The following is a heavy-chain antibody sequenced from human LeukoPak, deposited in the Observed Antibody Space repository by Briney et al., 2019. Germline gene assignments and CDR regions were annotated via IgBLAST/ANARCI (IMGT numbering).Heavy chain of an antibody. CDR1: GGSISSGDYS. CDR2: IYHSGST. D-gene: IGHD2-15*01. V-gene: IGHV4-30-2*01. Sequence: SETLSLTCAVSGGSISSGDYSWSWIRQPPGKGLEWIGYIYHSGSTYYNPSLKSQVTISVDRSKNQFSLKLSSVTAADTAVYYCARDRGGFTYGEYYFDYWGQGSLVTVSS. CDR3: ARDRGGFTYGEYYFDY. J-gene: IGHJ4*02.